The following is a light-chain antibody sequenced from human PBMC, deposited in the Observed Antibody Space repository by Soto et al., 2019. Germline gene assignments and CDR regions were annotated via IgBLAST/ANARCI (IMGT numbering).Light chain of an antibody. V-gene: IGKV3-20*01. CDR2: VAS. J-gene: IGKJ4*01. CDR3: QQYGSSHPLT. Sequence: IVLTQSPGTLSLSPGERATLSCRASQSVSSSYLAWYQQKPGQAPRLLIYVASSRATGIPDRFSGSGSGTDFTLTISRLEPEDFAVYYCQQYGSSHPLTFGGGTKVEIK. CDR1: QSVSSSY.